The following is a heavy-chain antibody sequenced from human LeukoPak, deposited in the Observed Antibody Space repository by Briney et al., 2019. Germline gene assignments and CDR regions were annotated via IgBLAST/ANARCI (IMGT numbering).Heavy chain of an antibody. Sequence: SSETLSLTCAVYGGSFSGYYWSRVRQPPGKGLEWIGEINHSGSTNYNPSLKSRVTISEETSNTQFSLKLSSVTAADTAVYYCASGRVPTPALNYYGSGSYWRNFFDYWGQGTLVTVSS. CDR2: INHSGST. CDR3: ASGRVPTPALNYYGSGSYWRNFFDY. V-gene: IGHV4-34*01. J-gene: IGHJ4*02. CDR1: GGSFSGYY. D-gene: IGHD3-10*01.